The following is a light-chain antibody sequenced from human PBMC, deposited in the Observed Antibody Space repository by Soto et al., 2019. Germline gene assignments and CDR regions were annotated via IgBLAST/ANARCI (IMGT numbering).Light chain of an antibody. V-gene: IGLV2-8*01. CDR2: EVS. CDR3: SSYAGSNSYV. CDR1: SSDVGAYNY. Sequence: QSVLPQPPSASGSPGQSVTISCTGTSSDVGAYNYVSWYQQHPGKAPKLMISEVSKRPSGVPDRFSGSKSGNTASLTVSGLQAEDEADYYCSSYAGSNSYVFGTGIKVTVL. J-gene: IGLJ1*01.